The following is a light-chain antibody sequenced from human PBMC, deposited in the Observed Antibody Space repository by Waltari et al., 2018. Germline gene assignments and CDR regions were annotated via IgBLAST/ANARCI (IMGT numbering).Light chain of an antibody. CDR1: NRNYGRYNH. CDR3: CSNVSSNVF. V-gene: IGLV2-23*01. CDR2: EGN. Sequence: QSALTQPASVSGSPGMSNSLSCPGFNRNYGRYNHASWYQKHPDKAPNLLIYEGNRRPSGVSNRFSGSKSDNTASLTLSGLQAEDEADYYCCSNVSSNVFFGGGTKLTVL. J-gene: IGLJ2*01.